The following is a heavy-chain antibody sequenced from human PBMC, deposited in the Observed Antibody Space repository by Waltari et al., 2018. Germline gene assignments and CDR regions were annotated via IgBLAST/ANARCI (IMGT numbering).Heavy chain of an antibody. CDR3: ARGPYYYDFQPNWYFDL. V-gene: IGHV4-34*01. J-gene: IGHJ2*01. CDR2: INHSGST. CDR1: GGSFSGYY. D-gene: IGHD3-22*01. Sequence: QVQLQQWGAGLLKPSETLSLTCAVYGGSFSGYYWSWIRQPPGKGLEWIGEINHSGSTNYYPSPKSRGTISGDTSKNQFSLKLRSVTAADTAVYYWARGPYYYDFQPNWYFDLWGRGTLVTVSS.